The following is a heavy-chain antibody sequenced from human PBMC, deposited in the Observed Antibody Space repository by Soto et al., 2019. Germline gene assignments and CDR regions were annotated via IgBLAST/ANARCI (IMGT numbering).Heavy chain of an antibody. D-gene: IGHD5-18*01. CDR3: ARVGSYGHYYYYNYMDV. J-gene: IGHJ6*03. Sequence: LSLTCTVSGGSISSYYWSWIRQPPGKGLEWIGYIYYSGSTNYNPSLKSRVTISVDTSKNQFSLKLSSVTAADTAVYYCARVGSYGHYYYYNYMDVWGKGTTGTVSS. V-gene: IGHV4-59*01. CDR1: GGSISSYY. CDR2: IYYSGST.